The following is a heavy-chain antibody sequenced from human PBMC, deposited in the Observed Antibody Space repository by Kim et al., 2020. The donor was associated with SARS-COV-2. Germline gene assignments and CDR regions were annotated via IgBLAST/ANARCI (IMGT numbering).Heavy chain of an antibody. V-gene: IGHV3-33*01. CDR2: K. CDR3: ARDGGITRAFDI. J-gene: IGHJ3*02. Sequence: KSYADTVKGRFTISRDNSKNTLYLQMNSLRAEDTAVYYCARDGGITRAFDIWGQGTMVTVSS.